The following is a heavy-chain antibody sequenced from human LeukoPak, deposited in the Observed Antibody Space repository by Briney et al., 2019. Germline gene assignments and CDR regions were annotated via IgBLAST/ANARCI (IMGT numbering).Heavy chain of an antibody. Sequence: PGGSLRLSCAASGLTFSSYDMHWVRQVTGKGLEWVSGIGTAGDTYYPDSVKGRFTISRENAKNSLYLQMNSLRVEDTAVYYCARNRQDFWSGYYYGMDVWGQGTTVIVSS. CDR2: IGTAGDT. CDR3: ARNRQDFWSGYYYGMDV. D-gene: IGHD3-3*01. CDR1: GLTFSSYD. J-gene: IGHJ6*02. V-gene: IGHV3-13*01.